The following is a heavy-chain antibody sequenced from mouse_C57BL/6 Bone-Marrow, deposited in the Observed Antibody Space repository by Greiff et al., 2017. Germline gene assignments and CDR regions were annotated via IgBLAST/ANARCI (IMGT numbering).Heavy chain of an antibody. CDR1: GFTFSDHY. D-gene: IGHD2-2*01. CDR3: ASGYDDYFDY. V-gene: IGHV5-16*01. Sequence: GQRGESEGGLVQPGRVMKLSCTASGFTFSDHYMAWVRQVPEKGLEWVANIKYDGSSTYYLDSLKGRFIISRDNAKDILYLQMSSLKSEDTATYYCASGYDDYFDYWGQGTTLTVSS. CDR2: IKYDGSST. J-gene: IGHJ2*01.